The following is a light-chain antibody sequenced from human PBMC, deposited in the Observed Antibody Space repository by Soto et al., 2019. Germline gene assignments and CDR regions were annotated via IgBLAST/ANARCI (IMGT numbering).Light chain of an antibody. CDR2: DVR. CDR1: SSDVGGYSF. J-gene: IGLJ2*01. Sequence: QSSLTQPRSVSGSPGQSLTISCTGTSSDVGGYSFVSWYQHHPGKAPKLMIYDVRKRPSGVPDRFSGSKSGNTASLSISGLQAEDEADYYCCSYAGSSTLVFGGGTKLTVL. CDR3: CSYAGSSTLV. V-gene: IGLV2-11*01.